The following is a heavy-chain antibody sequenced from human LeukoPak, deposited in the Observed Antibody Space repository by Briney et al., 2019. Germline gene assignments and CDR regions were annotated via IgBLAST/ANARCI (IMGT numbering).Heavy chain of an antibody. J-gene: IGHJ6*02. CDR1: GFTVSSNY. CDR2: IYSGGST. Sequence: GGSLRLSCAASGFTVSSNYMSWVRQAPGKGLEWVSVIYSGGSTYYADSVKGRFTISRDNSKNTLYLQMNSLRAEDTAVYYCAGLTGYYLYYCGMDVWGQGTTVTVSS. D-gene: IGHD3-9*01. V-gene: IGHV3-53*01. CDR3: AGLTGYYLYYCGMDV.